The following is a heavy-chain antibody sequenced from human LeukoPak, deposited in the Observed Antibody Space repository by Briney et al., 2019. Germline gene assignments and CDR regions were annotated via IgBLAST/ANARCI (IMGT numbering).Heavy chain of an antibody. Sequence: GESLKISCQGSGYSFTSYWIGWVRQMPGKGPEWMGIIYPGDSDTRYSPSFQGQVIISADKSISTAYLQWSSLKASDTAMYFCARLYYYDSSGHPRYWGQGTLVTVSS. D-gene: IGHD3-22*01. CDR3: ARLYYYDSSGHPRY. CDR2: IYPGDSDT. CDR1: GYSFTSYW. V-gene: IGHV5-51*01. J-gene: IGHJ4*02.